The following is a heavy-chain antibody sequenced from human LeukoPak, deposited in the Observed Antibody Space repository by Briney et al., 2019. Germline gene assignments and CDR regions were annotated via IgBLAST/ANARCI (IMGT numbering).Heavy chain of an antibody. Sequence: AGGSLRLSCAASGFTFSDSVMHWVRQASGKGLEWVGRIRSKDNNYATAYAASVKGRFTISRDDSKNTAYLQMNSLKTEDTAVYYCSRHTDPYYYYGMDVWGQGTTVTVSS. V-gene: IGHV3-73*01. J-gene: IGHJ6*02. CDR3: SRHTDPYYYYGMDV. D-gene: IGHD2-8*02. CDR2: IRSKDNNYAT. CDR1: GFTFSDSV.